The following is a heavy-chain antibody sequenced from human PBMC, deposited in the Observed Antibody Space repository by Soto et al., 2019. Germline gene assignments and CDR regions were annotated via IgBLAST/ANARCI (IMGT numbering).Heavy chain of an antibody. CDR3: ARRIDVSTFDY. J-gene: IGHJ4*02. Sequence: QVQLVQSGAEVKKPGSSVKVSCKASGVTFSNSAINWVRQAPGQGLEWMGGIIPTFGPATYAQKFQGRVTITADESTSTVYMEVNSVRSEDTAVYYCARRIDVSTFDYWGQGTLVTVSS. D-gene: IGHD3-16*01. V-gene: IGHV1-69*01. CDR1: GVTFSNSA. CDR2: IIPTFGPA.